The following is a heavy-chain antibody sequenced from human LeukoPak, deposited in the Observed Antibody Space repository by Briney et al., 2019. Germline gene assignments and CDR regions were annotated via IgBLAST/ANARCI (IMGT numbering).Heavy chain of an antibody. CDR1: GSTFSSYS. V-gene: IGHV3-21*01. CDR3: ARGGVIVFDY. Sequence: GGSLRLSCAASGSTFSSYSMNWVRQAPGKGLEWVSSISSSSSYIYYADSVKGRFTISRDNAKNSLYLQMNSLRAEDTAVYYCARGGVIVFDYWGQGTLVTVSS. J-gene: IGHJ4*02. D-gene: IGHD3-16*02. CDR2: ISSSSSYI.